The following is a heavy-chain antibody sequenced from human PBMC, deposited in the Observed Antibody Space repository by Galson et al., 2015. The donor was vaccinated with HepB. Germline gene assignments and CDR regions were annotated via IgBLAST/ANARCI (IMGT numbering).Heavy chain of an antibody. CDR2: IYYSGST. CDR1: GGSISSYY. D-gene: IGHD3-22*01. Sequence: SETLSLTCTVSGGSISSYYWSWIRQPPGKGLEWIGYIYYSGSTNYNPSLKSRVTISVDTSKNQFSLKLSSVTAADTAVYYLARDRDSGYVDYWGQGTLVTVSS. J-gene: IGHJ4*02. CDR3: ARDRDSGYVDY. V-gene: IGHV4-59*01.